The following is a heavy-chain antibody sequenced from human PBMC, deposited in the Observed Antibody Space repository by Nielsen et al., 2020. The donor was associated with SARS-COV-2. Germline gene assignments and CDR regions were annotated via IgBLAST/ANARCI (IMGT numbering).Heavy chain of an antibody. J-gene: IGHJ4*02. CDR2: IIPILVKP. CDR1: GGTFSSHA. CDR3: ARASGSDFRRGYYFDN. D-gene: IGHD3-3*01. V-gene: IGHV1-69*04. Sequence: SMKVSCKASGGTFSSHAINWVRQAPGQGLEWMGRIIPILVKPNYPQHFQGRVTITADKSTNTVHMELSSLTSEDTAVYYCARASGSDFRRGYYFDNWGQGTLVTVSS.